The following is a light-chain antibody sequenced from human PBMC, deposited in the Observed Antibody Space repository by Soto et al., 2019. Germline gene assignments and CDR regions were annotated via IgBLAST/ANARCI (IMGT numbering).Light chain of an antibody. CDR2: EVS. Sequence: QSALTQPPSASGSPGQSVAISCTGTSGDVGGYDYVSWYQQHPGKAPKLIISEVSKRPSGVPDRFSGSKSGNTASLTVSGLQAEDEADYYCTSYTTTSSLGVFGGGTKLTVL. J-gene: IGLJ2*01. CDR3: TSYTTTSSLGV. V-gene: IGLV2-8*01. CDR1: SGDVGGYDY.